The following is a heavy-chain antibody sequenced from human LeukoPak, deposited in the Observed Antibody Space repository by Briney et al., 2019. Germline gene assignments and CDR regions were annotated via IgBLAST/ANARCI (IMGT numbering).Heavy chain of an antibody. D-gene: IGHD2-15*01. Sequence: ASVKVSCKASGYTFTSYDINWVRQATGQGREWMGWMNPNSGNTGYAQKFPGRVTMTRNTSIRTAYMELSSLRSEDTAVYYCARALGYCSGGSCEPRDYMDVWGKGTTVTISS. CDR2: MNPNSGNT. J-gene: IGHJ6*03. CDR3: ARALGYCSGGSCEPRDYMDV. CDR1: GYTFTSYD. V-gene: IGHV1-8*01.